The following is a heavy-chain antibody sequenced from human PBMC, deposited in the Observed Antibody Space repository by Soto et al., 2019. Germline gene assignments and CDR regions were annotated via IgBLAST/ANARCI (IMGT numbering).Heavy chain of an antibody. CDR2: VPYTGAQT. CDR3: AKDWGRIAVAGWTD. CDR1: GFNFGNYA. J-gene: IGHJ4*02. V-gene: IGHV3-23*01. D-gene: IGHD6-19*01. Sequence: EVQLLESGGGLVQPGGSLRLSCTASGFNFGNYAMGWARQAPGKGLEWLSSLAVPYTGAQTYYADSVAGRLTVSRDDSKNTLYSELNSLRAEDTAVYYCAKDWGRIAVAGWTDWGPGTLVTVSS.